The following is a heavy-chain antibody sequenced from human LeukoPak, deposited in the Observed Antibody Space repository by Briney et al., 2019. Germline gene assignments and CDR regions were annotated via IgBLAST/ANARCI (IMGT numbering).Heavy chain of an antibody. Sequence: SETLSLTCTVSGGSISRYYWSWLRQPPGKGLEWIGYIYYNGGTNYNPSLKSRVTISVDTSKNQFSLKLTSVTAADTAVYYCARHLIPYDSSAYYSDYWGQGTLVTVSS. CDR1: GGSISRYY. V-gene: IGHV4-59*08. CDR3: ARHLIPYDSSAYYSDY. CDR2: IYYNGGT. J-gene: IGHJ4*02. D-gene: IGHD3-22*01.